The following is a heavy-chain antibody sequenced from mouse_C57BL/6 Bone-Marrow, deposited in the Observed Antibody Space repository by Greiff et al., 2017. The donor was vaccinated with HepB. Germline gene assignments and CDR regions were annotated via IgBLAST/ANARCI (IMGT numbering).Heavy chain of an antibody. CDR2: INPSNGGT. D-gene: IGHD1-3*01. CDR3: ARICNSLYAMDY. Sequence: QVQLKQPGTELVKPGASVKLSCKASGYTFTSYWMHWVKQRPGQGLEWIGNINPSNGGTNYNEKFKSKATLTVDKSSSTAYMQLSSLTSEDSAVYYCARICNSLYAMDYWGQGTSVTVSS. CDR1: GYTFTSYW. J-gene: IGHJ4*01. V-gene: IGHV1-53*01.